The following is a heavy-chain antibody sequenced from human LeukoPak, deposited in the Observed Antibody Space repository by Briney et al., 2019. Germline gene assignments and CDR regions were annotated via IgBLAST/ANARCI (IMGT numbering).Heavy chain of an antibody. V-gene: IGHV3-53*01. CDR3: AKKAVALDY. D-gene: IGHD6-19*01. CDR2: LYTSGNT. CDR1: GFSVSNNY. Sequence: AGGSPRLSCAASGFSVSNNYMAWVRQAPGKGLEWVSVLYTSGNTDYADSVKGRFTISRDNSKNTLYLQMNSLRAEDTALYYCAKKAVALDYWGQGTLVTVSS. J-gene: IGHJ4*02.